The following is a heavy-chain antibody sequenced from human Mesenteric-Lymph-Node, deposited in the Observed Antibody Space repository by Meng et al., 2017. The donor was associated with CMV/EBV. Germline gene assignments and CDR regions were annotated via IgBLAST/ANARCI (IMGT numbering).Heavy chain of an antibody. CDR2: IYYRGTT. J-gene: IGHJ5*02. CDR3: ARPLYHYDSGAYYDNWFDP. D-gene: IGHD3-22*01. Sequence: SGNYWGWIRQPPGKGLELIGTIYYRGTTYYHPSLKSRVTISVDTSRNQLSLGLSSVTAADTAVYFCARPLYHYDSGAYYDNWFDPWGQGTLVTVSS. CDR1: SGNY. V-gene: IGHV4-39*01.